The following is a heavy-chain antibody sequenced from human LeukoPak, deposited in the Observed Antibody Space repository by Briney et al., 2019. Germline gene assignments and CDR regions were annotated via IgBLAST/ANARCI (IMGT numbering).Heavy chain of an antibody. D-gene: IGHD3-22*01. J-gene: IGHJ4*02. CDR2: MNPNSGNT. CDR3: ARAKTDYDSSGYYPQDY. V-gene: IGHV1-8*01. Sequence: ASVKVSCKASGYTFTSYDINWVRQATGQGLEWMGWMNPNSGNTGYAQKFQGRVTMTRDTSISTAYMELSRLRSDDTAVYYCARAKTDYDSSGYYPQDYWGQGALVTVSS. CDR1: GYTFTSYD.